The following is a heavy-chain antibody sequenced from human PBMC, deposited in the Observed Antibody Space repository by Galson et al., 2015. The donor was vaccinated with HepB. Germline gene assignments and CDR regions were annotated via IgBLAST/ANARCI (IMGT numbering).Heavy chain of an antibody. Sequence: SLRLSCAPSGFTFSSYIMNWVRQAPGKGLEWVSSISSSSTHIYYADSVKGRFTVSRDNAKNSLYLQMNSLRDEDTAVYYCVRGSSSGWYGGFDYWGQGTLVTVSS. D-gene: IGHD6-19*01. CDR1: GFTFSSYI. CDR3: VRGSSSGWYGGFDY. CDR2: ISSSSTHI. J-gene: IGHJ4*02. V-gene: IGHV3-21*01.